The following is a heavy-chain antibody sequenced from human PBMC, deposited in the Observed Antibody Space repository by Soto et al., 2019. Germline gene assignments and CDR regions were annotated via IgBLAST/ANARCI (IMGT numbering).Heavy chain of an antibody. Sequence: QVQLVQSGTEMRKPGSSVKVSCKASGDTFDIYTFNWVRQAPGQGLEWMGGIFAVFGSPHYAEKFQDRLTISADESTTTASLEPRNMRSADTAVYYCATYASSVGFDSWGQGALVTVSS. V-gene: IGHV1-69*01. CDR3: ATYASSVGFDS. J-gene: IGHJ4*02. CDR2: IFAVFGSP. CDR1: GDTFDIYT. D-gene: IGHD2-2*01.